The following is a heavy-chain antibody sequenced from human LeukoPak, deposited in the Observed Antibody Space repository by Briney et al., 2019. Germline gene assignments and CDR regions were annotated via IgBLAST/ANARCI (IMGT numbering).Heavy chain of an antibody. CDR1: GGSISSGGHY. CDR3: ARDQTYSGSGIYTYFDY. J-gene: IGHJ4*02. D-gene: IGHD3-10*01. Sequence: PSQTLSLTCTVSGGSISSGGHYWSWIRQPAGKGLEYLGRISSTGSTNYNPSLRSRVTISADTSKNHFPLKLTSVTAADTAVYYCARDQTYSGSGIYTYFDYWGQGILVTVSS. CDR2: ISSTGST. V-gene: IGHV4-61*02.